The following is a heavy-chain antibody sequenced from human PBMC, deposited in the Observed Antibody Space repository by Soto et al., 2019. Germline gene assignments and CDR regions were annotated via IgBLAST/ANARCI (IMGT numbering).Heavy chain of an antibody. J-gene: IGHJ6*03. D-gene: IGHD3-10*01. V-gene: IGHV4-34*01. CDR2: INHSGST. Sequence: SETLSLTCAVYGGSFSGYYWSWIRQPPGKGLEWIGKINHSGSTNYNPSLKSRVTISVDTSKNQFSLKLSSVTAADTAVYYCARHSENYGSGSYPYYYYYMDVWGKGTTVTVSS. CDR1: GGSFSGYY. CDR3: ARHSENYGSGSYPYYYYYMDV.